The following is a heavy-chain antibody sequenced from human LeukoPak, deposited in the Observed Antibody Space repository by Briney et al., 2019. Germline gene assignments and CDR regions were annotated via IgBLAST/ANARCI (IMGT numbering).Heavy chain of an antibody. Sequence: PGGSLRLSCAASGFTFSSYEMNWVRQAPGKGLEWVSYISSSGSIIYYADSVRGRFTISRDNAKNSLYLQMNSLRADDMAVYYCASNTVVRGVIRETGYGMDVWGQGTTVTVSS. V-gene: IGHV3-48*03. J-gene: IGHJ6*02. CDR3: ASNTVVRGVIRETGYGMDV. CDR2: ISSSGSII. D-gene: IGHD3-10*01. CDR1: GFTFSSYE.